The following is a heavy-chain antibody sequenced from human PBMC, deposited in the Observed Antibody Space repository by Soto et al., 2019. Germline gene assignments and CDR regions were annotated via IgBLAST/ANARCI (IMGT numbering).Heavy chain of an antibody. CDR1: GFSVRSNY. CDR2: IYTGGST. CDR3: ARDHCGGDCYSSGWYFDL. D-gene: IGHD2-21*02. J-gene: IGHJ2*01. V-gene: IGHV3-66*01. Sequence: EVQLVESGGGLVQRGGSLRLSCAASGFSVRSNYMSWVRQAPGKGLEWVSIIYTGGSTDYADAVKDRFTISRDNSKNRLYLQINNLRAEDTAVYYCARDHCGGDCYSSGWYFDLWGRGTLVTVSS.